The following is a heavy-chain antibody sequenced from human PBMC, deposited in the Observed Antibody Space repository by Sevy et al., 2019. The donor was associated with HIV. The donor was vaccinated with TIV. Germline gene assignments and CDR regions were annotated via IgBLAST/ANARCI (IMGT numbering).Heavy chain of an antibody. V-gene: IGHV4-39*01. J-gene: IGHJ4*02. CDR1: GGSISSGSYY. Sequence: SETLSLTCTVSGGSISSGSYYWGWIRQPPGKGLEWIGPMYYDGSAYYNPSLQSRVSMSVDTSKNQFSLNLSSVTAADTAVYFCARGEDSAMIDYWGQGTLVTVSS. D-gene: IGHD5-18*01. CDR2: MYYDGSA. CDR3: ARGEDSAMIDY.